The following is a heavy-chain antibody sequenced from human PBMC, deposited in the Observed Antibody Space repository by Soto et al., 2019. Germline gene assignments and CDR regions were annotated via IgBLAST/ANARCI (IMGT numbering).Heavy chain of an antibody. CDR2: INHSGST. Sequence: QVQLQQWGAGLLKPSETLYLTCAVYGGSFSGYYWSWIRQPPGKGLEWIGEINHSGSTNYNPSLKSRVNISVDTSKNQFSLKLSSVTAADTAVYYCARGLYSSWSYFDYWGQGTLVTVSS. V-gene: IGHV4-34*01. J-gene: IGHJ4*02. CDR1: GGSFSGYY. CDR3: ARGLYSSWSYFDY. D-gene: IGHD6-13*01.